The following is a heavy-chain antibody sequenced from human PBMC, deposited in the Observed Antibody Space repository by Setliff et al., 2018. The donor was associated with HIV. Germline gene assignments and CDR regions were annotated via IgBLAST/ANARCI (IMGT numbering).Heavy chain of an antibody. J-gene: IGHJ6*01. D-gene: IGHD3-10*01. Sequence: NPSETLSLTCTVSGDSINSGTYYWSWIRQPAGKGLEWIGRLHLSGDTNYNPSLKSRVTMSIDTSKNQFSLKLSSVTAADPAVYYCAGDNSYYYGSGSHYWYGMDVWGQGTTVTVSS. CDR1: GDSINSGTYY. V-gene: IGHV4-61*02. CDR2: LHLSGDT. CDR3: AGDNSYYYGSGSHYWYGMDV.